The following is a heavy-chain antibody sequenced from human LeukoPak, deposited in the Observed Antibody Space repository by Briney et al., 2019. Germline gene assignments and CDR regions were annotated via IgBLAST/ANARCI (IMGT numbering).Heavy chain of an antibody. V-gene: IGHV3-7*01. Sequence: GGSLRLSCAASGFSFSNYWMTWVRQAPGKGLERVADINGDGSHSYCVDSVKGRFTLSRDNAKNILYLQLSSPRVEDTAMYYCATQPCSGGRCFLLHWGQGTLVTVSS. CDR2: INGDGSHS. D-gene: IGHD2-15*01. CDR3: ATQPCSGGRCFLLH. J-gene: IGHJ4*02. CDR1: GFSFSNYW.